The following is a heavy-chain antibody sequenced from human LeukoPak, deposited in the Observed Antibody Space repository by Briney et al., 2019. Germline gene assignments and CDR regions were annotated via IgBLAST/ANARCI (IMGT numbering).Heavy chain of an antibody. CDR3: ANEHYSGSYYLQH. D-gene: IGHD1-26*01. V-gene: IGHV3-23*01. CDR1: GFNFRAYA. CDR2: ISESGTRT. Sequence: GGSLRLSFAASGFNFRAYAMSWVRQAPGKGLEWVSSISESGTRTYYADYVRGRFAISRDNSKKTLDLQISSLRPDDTAVYFCANEHYSGSYYLQHWGQGVLVIVSS. J-gene: IGHJ1*01.